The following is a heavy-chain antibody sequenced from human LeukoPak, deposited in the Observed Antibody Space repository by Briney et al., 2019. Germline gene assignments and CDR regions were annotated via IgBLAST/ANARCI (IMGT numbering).Heavy chain of an antibody. Sequence: ASVKVSCKASGYTFTSYDINWVRQATGRGLEWMGWMNPNSGNTGYAQKFQGRVTITRNTSISTAYMELSSLRSEDTAVYYCARRATYYDFWSGYPNWFDPWGQGTLVTVSS. CDR1: GYTFTSYD. CDR2: MNPNSGNT. J-gene: IGHJ5*02. V-gene: IGHV1-8*03. D-gene: IGHD3-3*01. CDR3: ARRATYYDFWSGYPNWFDP.